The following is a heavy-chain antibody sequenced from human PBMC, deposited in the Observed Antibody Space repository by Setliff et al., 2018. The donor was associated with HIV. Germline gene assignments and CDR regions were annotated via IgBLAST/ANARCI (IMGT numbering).Heavy chain of an antibody. CDR2: MNPASGST. D-gene: IGHD6-13*01. Sequence: ASVKVSCKASGYTFISFDINWVRQATGQGPAWMGWMNPASGSTGYAQKFQGRVTMTRNASINTAYMELNSLTFDDTAMYYCARARYGVAAVGYWGQGTPVTVSS. V-gene: IGHV1-8*01. J-gene: IGHJ4*02. CDR1: GYTFISFD. CDR3: ARARYGVAAVGY.